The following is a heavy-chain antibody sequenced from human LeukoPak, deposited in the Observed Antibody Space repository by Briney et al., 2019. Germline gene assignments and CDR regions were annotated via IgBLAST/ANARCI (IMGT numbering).Heavy chain of an antibody. CDR2: ISGSGGST. Sequence: GGSLRLSFSASGFTFISYAMSWGRRAPGKGVGWVSAISGSGGSTYYSDSVKGRFTISRDNTKNKLYRKMKSVEAEDTAVYYCAKDGGLLWFGELPRTFYYMDVWGKGTTVTVSS. CDR3: AKDGGLLWFGELPRTFYYMDV. D-gene: IGHD3-10*01. J-gene: IGHJ6*03. V-gene: IGHV3-23*01. CDR1: GFTFISYA.